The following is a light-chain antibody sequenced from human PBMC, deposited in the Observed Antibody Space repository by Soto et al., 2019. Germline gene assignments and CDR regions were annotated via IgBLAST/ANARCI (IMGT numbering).Light chain of an antibody. CDR3: QQYNNWPLT. CDR2: DAS. CDR1: QSVNIN. V-gene: IGKV3-15*01. J-gene: IGKJ1*01. Sequence: EIVMTQSPATLSVSPGERATLSCRASQSVNINLAWYQQKPGQAPRLLIYDASTRATGIPARFSGSGSETEFTLTVSTLQSEDFAVYYCQQYNNWPLTFGQGTKVAIK.